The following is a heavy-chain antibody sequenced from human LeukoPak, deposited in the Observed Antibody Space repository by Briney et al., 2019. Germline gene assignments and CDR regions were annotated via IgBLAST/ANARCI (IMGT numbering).Heavy chain of an antibody. CDR3: ARGKHSGSSNFDY. Sequence: ASVKVSCKASGYTFTGYYMHWLRQAPGQGLEWMGWINPYSGGTKYAQKLQGRVTMTRDTSIGTAYMDLSRLSSDDTAVYYCARGKHSGSSNFDYWGHGTLVTVSS. D-gene: IGHD3-10*01. CDR1: GYTFTGYY. CDR2: INPYSGGT. J-gene: IGHJ4*01. V-gene: IGHV1-2*02.